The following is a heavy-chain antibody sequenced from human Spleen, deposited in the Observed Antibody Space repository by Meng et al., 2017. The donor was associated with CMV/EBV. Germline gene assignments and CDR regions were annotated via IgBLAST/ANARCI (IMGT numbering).Heavy chain of an antibody. V-gene: IGHV3-7*01. CDR2: INQDGSEK. Sequence: LRLSCEASGFVFSRNWMTWVRQAAGEGLEWVANINQDGSEKYFVDSVKGRFAISRDNAKNSLYLQMNSLTVADTAIYYCARVYGGYDSWGQGILVTVSS. J-gene: IGHJ4*02. D-gene: IGHD2/OR15-2a*01. CDR1: GFVFSRNW. CDR3: ARVYGGYDS.